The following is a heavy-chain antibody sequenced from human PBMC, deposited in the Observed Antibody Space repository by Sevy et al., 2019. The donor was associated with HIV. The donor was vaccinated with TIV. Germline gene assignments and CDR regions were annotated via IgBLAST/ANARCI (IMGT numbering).Heavy chain of an antibody. J-gene: IGHJ4*02. V-gene: IGHV3-49*03. Sequence: GGSLRLSCTASGFTFGDYAMSWFRQAPGKGLEWVGFIRSKAYGGTTEHAASVKGRFIISRDDSKSIAYLQMNSLKTEDTAVYYCTRDGGRYYYDSSGYNWGNYWGQGTLVTVSS. CDR1: GFTFGDYA. CDR2: IRSKAYGGTT. CDR3: TRDGGRYYYDSSGYNWGNY. D-gene: IGHD3-22*01.